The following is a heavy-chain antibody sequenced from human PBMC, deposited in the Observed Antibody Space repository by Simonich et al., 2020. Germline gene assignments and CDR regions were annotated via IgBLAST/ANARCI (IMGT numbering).Heavy chain of an antibody. V-gene: IGHV3-7*01. Sequence: EVQLVESGGGLVQPGGSLRLSCAASGFTFSSYWMSWVRQAPGKGLEWVENKKQDESEKYYVDSVKGRFTISRDNAKNSLYLQMNSLRAEDTAVYYCARDREVYGSGSYYNYWGQGTLVTVSS. J-gene: IGHJ4*02. CDR3: ARDREVYGSGSYYNY. CDR1: GFTFSSYW. D-gene: IGHD3-10*01. CDR2: KKQDESEK.